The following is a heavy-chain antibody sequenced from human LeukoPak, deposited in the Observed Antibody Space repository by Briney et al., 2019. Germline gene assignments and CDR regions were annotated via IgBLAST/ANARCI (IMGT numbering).Heavy chain of an antibody. J-gene: IGHJ3*02. Sequence: SETLSLTCTVSGGSISSYYWSWIRQPPGKGLEWIAYIYDSGSTNYNPSLKSRVAISVDTSKNQFSLKLRSVTAADTAVYYCARTYSSSWYSAFDIWGQGTVVTVSS. D-gene: IGHD6-13*01. CDR1: GGSISSYY. CDR3: ARTYSSSWYSAFDI. CDR2: IYDSGST. V-gene: IGHV4-59*08.